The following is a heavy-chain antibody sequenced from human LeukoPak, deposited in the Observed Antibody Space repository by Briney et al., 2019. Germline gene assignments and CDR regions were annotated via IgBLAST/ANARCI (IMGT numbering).Heavy chain of an antibody. CDR2: ISSSSSTI. D-gene: IGHD2-2*01. CDR1: GFTFSSYN. J-gene: IGHJ5*02. CDR3: ARGVVPAAMSWFDP. Sequence: GGSLRLSCAASGFTFSSYNMNWVRQAPGKGLEWVSYISSSSSTIYYADSVKGRFTISRDNAKNSLYLLMNSLRDEDTAVYYCARGVVPAAMSWFDPWGQGTLVTVSS. V-gene: IGHV3-48*02.